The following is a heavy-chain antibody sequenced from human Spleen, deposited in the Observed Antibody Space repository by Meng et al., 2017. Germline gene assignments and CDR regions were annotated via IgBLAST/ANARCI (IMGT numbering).Heavy chain of an antibody. CDR3: AKGWGESSGWGHYYYYGMDV. D-gene: IGHD6-19*01. Sequence: GPPTQGGARLLKTAETLSLPCAVYGGSLRGYYWTWIRQPPGKGLEWIGEIIQSGSTNYNPSLKSRVTISVDTSKNQFSLKLSSVTAADTAVYYCAKGWGESSGWGHYYYYGMDVWGQGTTVTVSS. CDR2: IIQSGST. V-gene: IGHV4-34*01. J-gene: IGHJ6*02. CDR1: GGSLRGYY.